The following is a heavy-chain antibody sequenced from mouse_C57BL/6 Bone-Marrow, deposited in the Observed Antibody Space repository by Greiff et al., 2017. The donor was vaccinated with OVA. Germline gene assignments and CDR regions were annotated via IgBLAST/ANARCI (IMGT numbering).Heavy chain of an antibody. CDR3: ARSRGGLDY. D-gene: IGHD1-1*01. Sequence: QVQLQQSGAELVRPGASVKLSCKASGYTFTDYYINWVQQRPGQGLEWIARIYPGSGNTYYNEKFKGKATLTAEKSSSTAYMQLSSLTSEDSAVYFCARSRGGLDYWGQGTTLTVSS. CDR2: IYPGSGNT. CDR1: GYTFTDYY. V-gene: IGHV1-76*01. J-gene: IGHJ2*01.